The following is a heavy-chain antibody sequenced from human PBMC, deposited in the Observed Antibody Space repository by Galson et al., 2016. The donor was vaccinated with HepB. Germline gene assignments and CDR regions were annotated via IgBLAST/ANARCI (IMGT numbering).Heavy chain of an antibody. CDR1: GFTVSSND. Sequence: SLRLSCAASGFTVSSNDMTWVRQGPGKGLEWVSVIYSGGGAYYADSVKGRFTISRHNSKNTLYLQMNSLRAEDTAVYYCARSTRYYGSGNDAFDIWGQGTM. V-gene: IGHV3-53*01. CDR2: IYSGGGA. J-gene: IGHJ3*02. CDR3: ARSTRYYGSGNDAFDI. D-gene: IGHD3-10*01.